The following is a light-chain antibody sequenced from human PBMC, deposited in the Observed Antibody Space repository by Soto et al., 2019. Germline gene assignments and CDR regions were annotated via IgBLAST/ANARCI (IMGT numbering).Light chain of an antibody. Sequence: QTVVTQEPSLTVSPGGTVTLTCGSSTGAVTSGHYPYWFQQKPGQAPRTLIYDTSNKHSWTPARFSGSLLGGKAALTLSGAQPEYEAEYYCLFFFGGVGEVFGGGTKVTVL. CDR3: LFFFGGVGEV. J-gene: IGLJ2*01. CDR2: DTS. V-gene: IGLV7-46*01. CDR1: TGAVTSGHY.